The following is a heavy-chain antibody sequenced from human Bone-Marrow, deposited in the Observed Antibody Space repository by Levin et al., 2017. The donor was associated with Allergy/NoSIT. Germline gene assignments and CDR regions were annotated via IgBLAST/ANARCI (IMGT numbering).Heavy chain of an antibody. J-gene: IGHJ1*01. CDR2: ISYDGSNK. Sequence: PGGSLRLSCAASGLSFSRYGMHWVRQAPGKGLEWVAVISYDGSNKYYSDSVKGRFTISRDNSKNTVYLEMSSLRAEDTAVYYCAKLYACRSNICHPGNWGQGTLVTVSS. D-gene: IGHD2-2*01. V-gene: IGHV3-30*18. CDR1: GLSFSRYG. CDR3: AKLYACRSNICHPGN.